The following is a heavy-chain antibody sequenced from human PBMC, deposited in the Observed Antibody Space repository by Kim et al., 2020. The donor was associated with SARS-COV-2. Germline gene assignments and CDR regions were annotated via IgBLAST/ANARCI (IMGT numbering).Heavy chain of an antibody. CDR2: NK. V-gene: IGHV3-30*01. J-gene: IGHJ4*02. Sequence: NKYAADSVKGRLTISRDNSKNTLYLQMNSLRAEDTAVYYCASGSPNPSDYWGQGTLVTVSS. CDR3: ASGSPNPSDY.